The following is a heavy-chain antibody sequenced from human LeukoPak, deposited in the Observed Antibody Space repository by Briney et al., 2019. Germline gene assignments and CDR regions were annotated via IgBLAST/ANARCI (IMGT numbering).Heavy chain of an antibody. CDR3: ARGKSGYCSGGSCRHYFDY. Sequence: PGGSLTLSCVASGFTFSDYYMSWLRQAPGKGREWVSYISPSDNGIYYADSVEGRFTISRDNAKNSLYLQMNSLRAEDTAVYYCARGKSGYCSGGSCRHYFDYWGQGTLVTVSS. J-gene: IGHJ4*02. D-gene: IGHD2-15*01. V-gene: IGHV3-11*01. CDR2: ISPSDNGI. CDR1: GFTFSDYY.